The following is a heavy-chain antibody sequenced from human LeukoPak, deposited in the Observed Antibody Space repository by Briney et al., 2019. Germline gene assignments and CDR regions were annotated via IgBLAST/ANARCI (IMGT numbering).Heavy chain of an antibody. V-gene: IGHV3-23*01. J-gene: IGHJ6*02. D-gene: IGHD6-6*01. CDR1: GFTFSSFA. Sequence: PGGSLRLSCAASGFTFSSFATSWVRQAPGKGLEWVSGISASGGSTYYADSVKGRFTISRDNSKNTLYLQMNSLRAEDTAVYYCARDARSSIYYYGMDVWGQGTTVTVSS. CDR2: ISASGGST. CDR3: ARDARSSIYYYGMDV.